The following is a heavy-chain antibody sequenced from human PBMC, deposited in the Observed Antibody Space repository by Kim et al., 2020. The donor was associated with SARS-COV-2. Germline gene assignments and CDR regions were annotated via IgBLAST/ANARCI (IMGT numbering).Heavy chain of an antibody. J-gene: IGHJ5*01. V-gene: IGHV1-69*02. Sequence: SVKVSCKASGVTFTKSTINWVRQAPGQGLEWMGRTIPILDIADYAQKFQGRVTITADKSTTTAYMELSSLRSADTAIYYCASGFLLNDNWFDSWGQGTLVTVSS. CDR2: TIPILDIA. D-gene: IGHD3-22*01. CDR1: GVTFTKST. CDR3: ASGFLLNDNWFDS.